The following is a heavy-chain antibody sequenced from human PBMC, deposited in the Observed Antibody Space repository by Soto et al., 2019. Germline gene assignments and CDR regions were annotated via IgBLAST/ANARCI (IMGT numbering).Heavy chain of an antibody. V-gene: IGHV3-74*01. Sequence: EVQLVESGGGLVQPGGSLRLSCAASGFTFSSYWMHWVRQAPGKGLMWVSHINSDGSTTSYADSVKGRFTISRDNAKNTPYLQMNSLRAEDTAVYYCAREPPLARMFGAREVYCMDVWGQGTTVTVSS. D-gene: IGHD3-3*01. CDR3: AREPPLARMFGAREVYCMDV. J-gene: IGHJ6*02. CDR2: INSDGSTT. CDR1: GFTFSSYW.